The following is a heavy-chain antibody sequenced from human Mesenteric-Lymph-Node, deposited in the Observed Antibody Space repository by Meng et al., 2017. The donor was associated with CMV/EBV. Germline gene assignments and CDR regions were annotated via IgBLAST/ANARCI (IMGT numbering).Heavy chain of an antibody. CDR1: GFTFSSYW. CDR2: INSDGSST. CDR3: TREGGGSTH. Sequence: GESLKISCAASGFTFSSYWMSWVRQAPGKGLVWVSRINSDGSSTSYADSVKGRFTISRDNAKNTLYLQMNSLRAEDTAVYYCTREGGGSTHWGQGTLVTVSS. V-gene: IGHV3-74*01. D-gene: IGHD2-15*01. J-gene: IGHJ4*02.